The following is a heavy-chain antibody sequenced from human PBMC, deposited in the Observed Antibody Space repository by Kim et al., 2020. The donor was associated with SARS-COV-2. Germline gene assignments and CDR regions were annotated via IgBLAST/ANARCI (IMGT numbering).Heavy chain of an antibody. Sequence: GESLKISCKGSGYSFTSYWISWVRQMPGKDLEWMGRIDPSDSYTNYSPSFQGHVTISADKSISTAYLQWSSLKASDTAMYYCASRGYSYGLPVDYWGQGTLVTVSS. CDR3: ASRGYSYGLPVDY. J-gene: IGHJ4*02. CDR2: IDPSDSYT. CDR1: GYSFTSYW. D-gene: IGHD5-18*01. V-gene: IGHV5-10-1*01.